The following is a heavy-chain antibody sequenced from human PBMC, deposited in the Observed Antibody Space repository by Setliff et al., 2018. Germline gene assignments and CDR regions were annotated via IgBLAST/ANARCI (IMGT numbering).Heavy chain of an antibody. D-gene: IGHD6-6*01. Sequence: ASVKVSCKASGYTFTSYYMHGVRQDPGQGLEWMGIINPNSGGTNYARKFQGRVTLTRDTSIATAYMELSRLSSDDTAVYYCSRGRRGSTWTSDFWGQGTLVTVSS. CDR2: INPNSGGT. CDR1: GYTFTSYY. V-gene: IGHV1-2*02. CDR3: SRGRRGSTWTSDF. J-gene: IGHJ4*02.